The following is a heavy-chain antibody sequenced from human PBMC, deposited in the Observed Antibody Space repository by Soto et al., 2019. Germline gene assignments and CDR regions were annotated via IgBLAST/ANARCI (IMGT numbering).Heavy chain of an antibody. CDR3: ARTKAAAQATYYYGMDV. J-gene: IGHJ6*02. V-gene: IGHV1-69*13. Sequence: SVKVSCKASGGTFSSYAISWVRRAPGQGLEWMGEIIPIFGTANYAQKFQGRVTITADESTSTAYMELSSLRSEDTAVYYCARTKAAAQATYYYGMDVWGQGTTVTVSS. CDR2: IIPIFGTA. CDR1: GGTFSSYA. D-gene: IGHD6-13*01.